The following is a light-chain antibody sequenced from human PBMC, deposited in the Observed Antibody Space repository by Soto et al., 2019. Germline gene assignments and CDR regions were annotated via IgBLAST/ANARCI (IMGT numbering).Light chain of an antibody. CDR2: DAS. Sequence: DIQMTQSPSTLSTSVGARVTITCRASQSVSYWLAWYQQKPGKGPNLLIYDASILASGVPSRFSGGGFGTEFTLNISSLQPDDSAIYYRQQYNTYLKTFGPGTKVEIK. J-gene: IGKJ3*01. CDR3: QQYNTYLKT. V-gene: IGKV1-5*01. CDR1: QSVSYW.